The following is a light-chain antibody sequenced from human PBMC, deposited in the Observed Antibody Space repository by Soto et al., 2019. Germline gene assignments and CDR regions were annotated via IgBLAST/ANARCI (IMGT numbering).Light chain of an antibody. J-gene: IGKJ3*01. CDR1: QGISSD. Sequence: DIQLTQSPSFLSASVGDRVTITCRASQGISSDLAWYQQKPGQAPKLLIYAASTLQSGVPSRFSGSGSGTEFTLTINSLKPEDFATYYCQQLNSYPLTFGPGTKVDIK. CDR2: AAS. V-gene: IGKV1-9*01. CDR3: QQLNSYPLT.